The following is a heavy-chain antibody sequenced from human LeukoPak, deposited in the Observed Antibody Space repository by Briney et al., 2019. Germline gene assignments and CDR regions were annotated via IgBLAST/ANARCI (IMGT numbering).Heavy chain of an antibody. D-gene: IGHD1-26*01. V-gene: IGHV3-11*01. J-gene: IGHJ4*02. CDR1: GFTVSSNY. CDR2: ISSSGSTI. Sequence: GGSLRLSCAASGFTVSSNYMSWVRQAPGKGLEWVSYISSSGSTIYYADSVKGRFTISRDNAKNSLYLQMNSLRAEDTAVYYCARASGVGATWGHFDYWGQGTLVTVSS. CDR3: ARASGVGATWGHFDY.